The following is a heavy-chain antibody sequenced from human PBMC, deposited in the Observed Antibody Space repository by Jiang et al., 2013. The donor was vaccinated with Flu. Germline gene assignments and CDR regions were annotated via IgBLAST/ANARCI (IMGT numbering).Heavy chain of an antibody. CDR2: IYHSGST. CDR1: GYSISSGYY. CDR3: ARRWDIVASWGFDY. D-gene: IGHD5-12*01. Sequence: SLTCAVSGYSISSGYYWGWIRQPPGKGLEWIGSIYHSGSTYYNPSLKSRVTISVDTSKNQFSLKLSSVTAADTAVYYCARRWDIVASWGFDYWGQGTLVTVSS. J-gene: IGHJ4*02. V-gene: IGHV4-38-2*01.